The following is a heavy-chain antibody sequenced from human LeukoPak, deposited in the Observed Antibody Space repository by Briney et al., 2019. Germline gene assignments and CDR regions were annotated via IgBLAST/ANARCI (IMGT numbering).Heavy chain of an antibody. J-gene: IGHJ4*02. D-gene: IGHD6-13*01. CDR1: GFSFSSYG. V-gene: IGHV3-30*03. CDR3: XXGFYSSTWYLFQEGV. CDR2: ISYDGSNE. Sequence: PGRSLRLSCAASGFSFSSYGMHWVRQASGKGLEWVAVISYDGSNEYYGDSVKGRFTISRDNSKNTLYLQMNSLRAEDTAVYYCXXGFYSSTWYLFQEGVWGQGTLVTVSS.